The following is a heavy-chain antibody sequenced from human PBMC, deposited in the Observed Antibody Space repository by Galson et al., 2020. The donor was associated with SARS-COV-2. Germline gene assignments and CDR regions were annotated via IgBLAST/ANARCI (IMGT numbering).Heavy chain of an antibody. CDR1: GFTFKSHW. Sequence: WGSLRLSCAASGFTFKSHWMDWVRQVPGKGLEWVSHINIDGSVTRYADSVKGRFTISRDNAEDTLYLQMNSLRVENTVVYYCVRGGAFGTGEGELWGQGTRGTVCS. CDR2: INIDGSVT. J-gene: IGHJ4*02. V-gene: IGHV3-74*01. D-gene: IGHD3-3*02. CDR3: VRGGAFGTGEGEL.